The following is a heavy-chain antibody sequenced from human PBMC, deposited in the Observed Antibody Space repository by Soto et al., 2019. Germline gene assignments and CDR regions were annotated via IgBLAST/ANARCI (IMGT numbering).Heavy chain of an antibody. D-gene: IGHD3-3*01. J-gene: IGHJ4*02. CDR1: GFTFSSYG. Sequence: QVQLVESGGGVVQPGRSLRLSCAASGFTFSSYGMHWVRQAPGKGLEWVAVISYDGSNKYYADSVKGRFTISRDNSKNTPYLQMNSLRAEDTAVYYCAKEASRRIRLYYFDYWGQGTLVTVSS. CDR3: AKEASRRIRLYYFDY. CDR2: ISYDGSNK. V-gene: IGHV3-30*18.